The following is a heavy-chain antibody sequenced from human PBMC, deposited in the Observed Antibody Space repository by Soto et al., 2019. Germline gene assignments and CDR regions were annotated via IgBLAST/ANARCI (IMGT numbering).Heavy chain of an antibody. D-gene: IGHD3-22*01. J-gene: IGHJ4*02. CDR1: GGSVSSGSYY. V-gene: IGHV4-61*01. Sequence: PSETLSLTCTVYGGSVSSGSYYWSWIRQPPGKGLEWIGYIYYSGSTNYNPSLKSRVTISVDTSKNQFSLKLSSVTTADTAVYYCARAQGYYDSSGYYYGYWGQGTLVTVSS. CDR3: ARAQGYYDSSGYYYGY. CDR2: IYYSGST.